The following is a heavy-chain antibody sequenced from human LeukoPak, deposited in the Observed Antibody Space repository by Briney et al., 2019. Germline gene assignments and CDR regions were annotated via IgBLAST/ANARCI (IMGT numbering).Heavy chain of an antibody. V-gene: IGHV3-30*02. CDR2: IRYDGSNK. D-gene: IGHD3-10*01. J-gene: IGHJ4*02. Sequence: GGSLRLSCAASGFTFISYGMYWVRQAPGKGLESVAFIRYDGSNKYYADSVKGRFTVSRDNSKNSLYLQTNSLRAEDTAVYYCARAGQEWFGELGFDQWGQGTLVIVSS. CDR3: ARAGQEWFGELGFDQ. CDR1: GFTFISYG.